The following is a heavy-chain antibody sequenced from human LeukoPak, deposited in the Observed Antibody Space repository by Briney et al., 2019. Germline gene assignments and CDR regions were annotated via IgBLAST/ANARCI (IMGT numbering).Heavy chain of an antibody. CDR2: IYYTGNT. CDR3: TLGSSYKV. V-gene: IGHV4-59*04. J-gene: IGHJ4*02. D-gene: IGHD3-10*01. Sequence: SETLSLTCSVSGDSITGYYWGWIRQPPGKGLEWIGNIYYTGNTYYNSSLKSRVTISLDTSKNQFSLKLNSVTAADTAVFYNTLGSSYKVWGQGTLVTVSS. CDR1: GDSITGYY.